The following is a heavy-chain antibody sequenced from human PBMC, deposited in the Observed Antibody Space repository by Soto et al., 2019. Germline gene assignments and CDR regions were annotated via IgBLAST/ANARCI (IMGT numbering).Heavy chain of an antibody. CDR2: INAGNGNT. D-gene: IGHD2-15*01. V-gene: IGHV1-3*01. CDR1: GYTFTSYA. Sequence: QVQLVQSGAEVKKPGASVKVSCKASGYTFTSYAMHWVRQAPGQRLEWMGWINAGNGNTKYSQKFQGRVTITRDTSASTAYMELSSLRSEYTAVYDCARDSGGYGTFDYWGQGTLVTVSS. J-gene: IGHJ4*02. CDR3: ARDSGGYGTFDY.